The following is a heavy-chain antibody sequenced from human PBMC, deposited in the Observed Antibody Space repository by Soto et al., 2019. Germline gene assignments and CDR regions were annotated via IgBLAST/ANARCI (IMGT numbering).Heavy chain of an antibody. CDR3: AKAPRPNWKWYYFDY. CDR2: ISGTAVAT. D-gene: IGHD1-20*01. J-gene: IGHJ4*02. CDR1: GFTFSIYA. V-gene: IGHV3-23*01. Sequence: RRLSCAASGFTFSIYAMSWVRQAPGMGLEWVSGISGTAVATYYADSVKGRFTISRDNSKNTLSLQMNGLRAEDTAVYYCAKAPRPNWKWYYFDYWRQGPLVTVSS.